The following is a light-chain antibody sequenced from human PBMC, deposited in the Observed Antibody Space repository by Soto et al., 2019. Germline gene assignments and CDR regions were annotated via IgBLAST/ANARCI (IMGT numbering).Light chain of an antibody. V-gene: IGKV3-20*01. Sequence: ESVLTQSPGTLSLSPGERATLSCRASQSVSSSYLAWYQQQPGQAPRLLIYGASSRATGIPDRFSGSGSGTDFTLTISRLEPEDFAVYYCQQYGSSSWTFGQGTKVE. CDR1: QSVSSSY. J-gene: IGKJ1*01. CDR2: GAS. CDR3: QQYGSSSWT.